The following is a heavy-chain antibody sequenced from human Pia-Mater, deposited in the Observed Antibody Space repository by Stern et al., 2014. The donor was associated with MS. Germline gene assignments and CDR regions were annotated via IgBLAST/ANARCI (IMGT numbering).Heavy chain of an antibody. Sequence: VQLVQSGPGLVKPSETLSLTCAVSGDSISSYTHYWAWIRQPPGKGLEWIGSVYYSGAAYYNPSLKSPVTITVDTSKNHFSLGVTSVTAADTAVYYCAKHACTGAACPFDLWGQGTLVTVSS. CDR1: GDSISSYTHY. V-gene: IGHV4-39*01. CDR2: VYYSGAA. CDR3: AKHACTGAACPFDL. D-gene: IGHD2-8*02. J-gene: IGHJ4*02.